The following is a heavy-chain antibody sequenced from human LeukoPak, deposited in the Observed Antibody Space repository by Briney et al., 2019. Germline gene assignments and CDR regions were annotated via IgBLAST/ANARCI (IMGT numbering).Heavy chain of an antibody. CDR1: GFTFSSYS. J-gene: IGHJ4*02. V-gene: IGHV3-21*01. CDR2: ISSSSSYI. Sequence: GGSLRLSCAASGFTFSSYSMNWVRQAPGKGLEWVSSISSSSSYIYYAGSVKGRFTISRDNAKNSLYLQMNSLRAEDTAVYYCAEGEMADVYWGQGTLVTVSS. CDR3: AEGEMADVY. D-gene: IGHD5-24*01.